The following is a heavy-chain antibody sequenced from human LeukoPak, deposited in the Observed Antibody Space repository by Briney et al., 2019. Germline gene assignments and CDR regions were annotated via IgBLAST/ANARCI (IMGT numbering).Heavy chain of an antibody. CDR1: GFTFSGSA. CDR3: ARDLGHYGSGSYYNY. J-gene: IGHJ4*02. D-gene: IGHD3-10*01. Sequence: PGGSLRLSCAASGFTFSGSAMHWVRQASGKGLEWVGRIRSKANSYATAYAASVKGRFTISRDDSKNTAYLQMNSLKTEDTAVYYCARDLGHYGSGSYYNYWGQGTLVTVSS. V-gene: IGHV3-73*01. CDR2: IRSKANSYAT.